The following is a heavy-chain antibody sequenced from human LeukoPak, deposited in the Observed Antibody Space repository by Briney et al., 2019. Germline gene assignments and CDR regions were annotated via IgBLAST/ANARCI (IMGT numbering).Heavy chain of an antibody. CDR1: GGSISSSSYY. J-gene: IGHJ4*02. D-gene: IGHD3-16*02. Sequence: PSETLSLTCTVSGGSISSSSYYWGWIRQPPGKGLEWIGSIYYSGSTYYNPSHKSRVTISVDTSKNQFSLKLSSVTAADTAVYYCARVRGYDYVWGSYRFDYWGQGTLVTVSS. V-gene: IGHV4-39*01. CDR2: IYYSGST. CDR3: ARVRGYDYVWGSYRFDY.